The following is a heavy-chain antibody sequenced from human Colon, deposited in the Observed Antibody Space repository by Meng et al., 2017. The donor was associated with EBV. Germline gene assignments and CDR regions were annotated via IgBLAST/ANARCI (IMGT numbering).Heavy chain of an antibody. CDR1: DGSSSSVTYY. CDR2: IHYSGST. D-gene: IGHD3-22*01. J-gene: IGHJ5*02. CDR3: ARYVFDSSSLYSNWFDP. Sequence: KSSPSLVKPSQTLSLTCTVSDGSSSSVTYYWSWIRQLPGKVLEWIAYIHYSGSTYYSPSLKSRVTISVDTSKNQLSLKLSSMTAADTAVYYCARYVFDSSSLYSNWFDPWGQGTLVTVSS. V-gene: IGHV4-31*03.